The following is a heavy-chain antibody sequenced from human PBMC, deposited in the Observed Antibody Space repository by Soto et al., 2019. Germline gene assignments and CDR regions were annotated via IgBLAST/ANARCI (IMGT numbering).Heavy chain of an antibody. Sequence: QVQLVQSGAEVKEPGASVTVSCKASGHTFSDYGITWVRQAPGQGLEWMGWISTYNGNTNYAQKLQDRVTITTDTSTSTVYMEVRRLTSDDTAVYYCARYYDYVWGTESHTLYDWGQGTMVTVSS. J-gene: IGHJ4*02. CDR3: ARYYDYVWGTESHTLYD. CDR1: GHTFSDYG. D-gene: IGHD3-16*01. CDR2: ISTYNGNT. V-gene: IGHV1-18*01.